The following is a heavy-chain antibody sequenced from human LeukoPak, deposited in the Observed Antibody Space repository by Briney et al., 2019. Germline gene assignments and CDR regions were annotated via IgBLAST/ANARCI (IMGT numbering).Heavy chain of an antibody. D-gene: IGHD6-19*01. CDR2: ISGSGGST. Sequence: PGGSLRLSCAASGFTFSSYAMSWVRQAPGKGLEWVSAISGSGGSTYYADSVKGRFTISRDNSKNTLYLQMNSLRAEDTAVYYCAKAGSIAVAGNDAFDIWGQGTMVTVSS. V-gene: IGHV3-23*01. J-gene: IGHJ3*02. CDR3: AKAGSIAVAGNDAFDI. CDR1: GFTFSSYA.